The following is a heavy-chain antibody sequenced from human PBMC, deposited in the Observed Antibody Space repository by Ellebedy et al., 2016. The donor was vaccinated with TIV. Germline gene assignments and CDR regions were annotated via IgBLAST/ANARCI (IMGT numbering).Heavy chain of an antibody. D-gene: IGHD6-19*01. Sequence: GGSLRLXXAASGFTFSSYAMSWVRQAPGKGLEWVSGISGSGGSTYYAESVKGRVTISRDNSKKTLYLQMSGLRGEDTAVYYCAEDGGGWWDGLHKYYFDYWGQGALVTVSS. V-gene: IGHV3-23*01. J-gene: IGHJ4*02. CDR1: GFTFSSYA. CDR3: AEDGGGWWDGLHKYYFDY. CDR2: ISGSGGST.